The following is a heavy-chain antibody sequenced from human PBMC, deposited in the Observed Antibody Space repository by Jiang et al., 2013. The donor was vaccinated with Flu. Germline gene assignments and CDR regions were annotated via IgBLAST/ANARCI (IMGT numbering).Heavy chain of an antibody. CDR1: GGSISSGDYS. CDR2: IYHSGST. V-gene: IGHV4-30-2*01. D-gene: IGHD4-17*01. Sequence: GSGLVKPSQTLSLTCAVSGGSISSGDYSWTWIRKPPGKGLEWIGYIYHSGSTYYNPSLKSRVSMSVDRSKDQISLKLTSVTAADTAVYYCARRSEIGDQPIADYWGQGTLVTVSS. J-gene: IGHJ4*02. CDR3: ARRSEIGDQPIADY.